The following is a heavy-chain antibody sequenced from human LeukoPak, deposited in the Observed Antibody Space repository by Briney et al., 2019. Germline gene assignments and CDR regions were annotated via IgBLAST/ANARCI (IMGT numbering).Heavy chain of an antibody. Sequence: GGSLRLSCAASGFTFSSYSMNWVRQAPGKGLEWVSLIDSGGFTYYADSVKGRFTISRDNSKNTLYLQMNSLRAEDTAVYYCARAGSYGNWFDPWGQGTLVTVSS. CDR1: GFTFSSYS. J-gene: IGHJ5*02. D-gene: IGHD5-18*01. CDR2: IDSGGFT. CDR3: ARAGSYGNWFDP. V-gene: IGHV3-66*01.